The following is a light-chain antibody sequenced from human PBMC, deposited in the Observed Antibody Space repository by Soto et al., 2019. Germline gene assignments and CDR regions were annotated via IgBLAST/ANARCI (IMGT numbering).Light chain of an antibody. J-gene: IGKJ1*01. V-gene: IGKV1-5*03. CDR1: QSISSW. CDR3: QQYNSPAVT. CDR2: KAS. Sequence: DIQMTQSPSTLSASVGDRVTITCRASQSISSWLAWYQQKPGKAPKLLIYKASSLESGVPSRFSGSGSGTAFTLTISSLQPDDFATYYCQQYNSPAVTFGQGTKVEIK.